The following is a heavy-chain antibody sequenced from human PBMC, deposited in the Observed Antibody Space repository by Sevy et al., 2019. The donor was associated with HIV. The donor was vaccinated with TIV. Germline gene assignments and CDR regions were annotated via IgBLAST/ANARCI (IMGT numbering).Heavy chain of an antibody. J-gene: IGHJ3*02. V-gene: IGHV1-69*13. CDR2: IIPIFGTA. Sequence: ASVKVSCKASGGTFSSYAISWVRQAPGQGLEWMGGIIPIFGTANYAQKFQGRVTITADESTSTAYMEVSSLRSEDTAVYYCASLVDIVVVPAARGTRRAFDIWGQGTMVTVSS. CDR3: ASLVDIVVVPAARGTRRAFDI. D-gene: IGHD2-2*01. CDR1: GGTFSSYA.